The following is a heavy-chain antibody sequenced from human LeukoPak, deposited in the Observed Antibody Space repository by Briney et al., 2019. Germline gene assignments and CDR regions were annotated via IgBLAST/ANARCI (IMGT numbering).Heavy chain of an antibody. Sequence: PSETLSLTCTVSGGSISSSSYYWGWIRQPPGKGLEWIGSIYYSGSTYYNPSLKSRVTISVDTSKNQFSLKLSSVTAADTAVYYCARHAADLYYYDSSGYSGGADYWGQGTLVTVSS. CDR2: IYYSGST. D-gene: IGHD3-22*01. CDR3: ARHAADLYYYDSSGYSGGADY. J-gene: IGHJ4*02. CDR1: GGSISSSSYY. V-gene: IGHV4-39*07.